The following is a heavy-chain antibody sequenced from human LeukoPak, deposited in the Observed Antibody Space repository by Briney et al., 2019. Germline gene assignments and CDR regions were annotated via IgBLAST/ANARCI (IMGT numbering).Heavy chain of an antibody. J-gene: IGHJ3*02. CDR1: GGSISSSSYY. D-gene: IGHD3-10*01. CDR2: IYYSGST. V-gene: IGHV4-39*07. Sequence: SETLSLTCTVSGGSISSSSYYWGWIRQPPGKGLEWIGSIYYSGSTYYNPSLKSRVTISVDTSKNQFSLKLSSVTAADTAVYYCARMANVLLWFGELGYDAFDIWGQGTMVTVSS. CDR3: ARMANVLLWFGELGYDAFDI.